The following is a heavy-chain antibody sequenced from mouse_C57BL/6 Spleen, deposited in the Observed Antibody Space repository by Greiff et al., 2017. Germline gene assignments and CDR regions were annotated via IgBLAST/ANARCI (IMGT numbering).Heavy chain of an antibody. CDR2: INPSSGYP. CDR3: ARAEYYGSARSLYFDY. V-gene: IGHV1-4*01. CDR1: GYNFTSYT. Sequence: QVQLQQSGAELARPGASVKMSCTASGYNFTSYTMHWVKQRPGQGLEWIGYINPSSGYPKSNPKFKDKATLTADTSSSTAYMQLSSLTSEDSAVYYCARAEYYGSARSLYFDYGGQGTTLTVSS. D-gene: IGHD1-1*01. J-gene: IGHJ2*01.